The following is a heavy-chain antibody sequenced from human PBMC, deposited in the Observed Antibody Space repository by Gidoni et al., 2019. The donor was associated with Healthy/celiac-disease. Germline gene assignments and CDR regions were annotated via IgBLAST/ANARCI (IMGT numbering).Heavy chain of an antibody. Sequence: EVQLVASGGGWVKPGGSRRLSCAASGFTFMNAWMSWVRPAPGKGLEWVGRIKSKTDGGPTDYAATVKGRFPISSSDSTNTPYLQTNSLQTEHTAVYYSITREGGDDHYYYGLDVWGQGTTVTVSS. CDR1: GFTFMNAW. CDR3: ITREGGDDHYYYGLDV. J-gene: IGHJ6*02. CDR2: IKSKTDGGPT. D-gene: IGHD2-21*02. V-gene: IGHV3-15*01.